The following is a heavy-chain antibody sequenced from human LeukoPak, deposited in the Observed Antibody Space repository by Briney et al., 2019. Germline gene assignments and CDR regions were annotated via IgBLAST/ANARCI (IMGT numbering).Heavy chain of an antibody. D-gene: IGHD3-22*01. V-gene: IGHV4-34*01. Sequence: SETLSLTCAVYVGSFSGYYWSWIRQPPGKGLEWIGEINHSGSTNYNPSLKSRVTISVDTSKNQFSLKLSSVTAADTAVYYCARGATVITYPYMDVWGKGTTVTVSS. CDR3: ARGATVITYPYMDV. J-gene: IGHJ6*03. CDR1: VGSFSGYY. CDR2: INHSGST.